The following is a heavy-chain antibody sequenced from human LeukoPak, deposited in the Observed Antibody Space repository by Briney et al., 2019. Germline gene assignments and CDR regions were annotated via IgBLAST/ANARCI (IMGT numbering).Heavy chain of an antibody. CDR3: ARESPPLFRSALYYFDY. V-gene: IGHV3-7*01. Sequence: TGGSLRLSCAASGFTFSSYWMSWVRQAPGKGLEWVANIKQDGSEKYYVDSVKGRFTISRDNAKNSLYLQMNSLRAEDTAVYYCARESPPLFRSALYYFDYWGQGTLVTVSS. CDR2: IKQDGSEK. J-gene: IGHJ4*02. CDR1: GFTFSSYW. D-gene: IGHD3-3*01.